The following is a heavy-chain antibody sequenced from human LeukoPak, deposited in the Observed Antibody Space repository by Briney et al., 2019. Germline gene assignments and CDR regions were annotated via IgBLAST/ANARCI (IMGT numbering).Heavy chain of an antibody. V-gene: IGHV3-11*04. Sequence: GGSLRLSCAASGFIFSDYYMAWIRQAPGKGLEWISTIKGTGLTTYYADSVKGRFTISRDNSKNTLYLQMNSLRAEDTAVYYCAKDGLRIAAAGYYYYYYMDVWGKGTTVTISS. CDR3: AKDGLRIAAAGYYYYYYMDV. CDR1: GFIFSDYY. J-gene: IGHJ6*03. CDR2: IKGTGLTT. D-gene: IGHD6-13*01.